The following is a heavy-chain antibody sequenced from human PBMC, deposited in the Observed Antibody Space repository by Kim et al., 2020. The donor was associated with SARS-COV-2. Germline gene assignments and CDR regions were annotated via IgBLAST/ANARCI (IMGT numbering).Heavy chain of an antibody. CDR2: IKQDGSEK. V-gene: IGHV3-7*03. D-gene: IGHD3-16*01. Sequence: GGSLRLSCAASGFTFSSYWMSWVRQAPGKGLEWVANIKQDGSEKYYVDSVKGRFTISRDNAKNSLYLQMNSLRAEDTAVYYCARDSGGRWGRFDYWGQGTLVTVSS. J-gene: IGHJ4*02. CDR3: ARDSGGRWGRFDY. CDR1: GFTFSSYW.